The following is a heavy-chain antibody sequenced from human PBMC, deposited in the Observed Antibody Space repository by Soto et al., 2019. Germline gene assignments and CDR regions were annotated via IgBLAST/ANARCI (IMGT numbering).Heavy chain of an antibody. V-gene: IGHV5-51*01. CDR1: GYIFTTYW. Sequence: GESLKISCKGSGYIFTTYWIGWVRQMPGKGLEWMGIIYPGDSDTRYSPSFQGQVTISADKSISTAYLQWSSLKASDTAVYYCARTAAAGKYYYGTDVWGQGTTVTVSS. D-gene: IGHD6-13*01. CDR2: IYPGDSDT. J-gene: IGHJ6*02. CDR3: ARTAAAGKYYYGTDV.